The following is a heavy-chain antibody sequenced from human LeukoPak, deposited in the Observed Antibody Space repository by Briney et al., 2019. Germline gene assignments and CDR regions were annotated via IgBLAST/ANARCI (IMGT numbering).Heavy chain of an antibody. D-gene: IGHD6-13*01. CDR1: GGSINSIAYY. J-gene: IGHJ5*02. Sequence: SETLSLTCSVSGGSINSIAYYWSWIRQPPGKGLEWIGYISHSGSSDYNPSLKGRVTISIDMSKNQFSLKVRSVTAADTAVYYCAREGIAAPGSWFDPWGQGTLVTVSS. CDR2: ISHSGSS. V-gene: IGHV4-30-2*01. CDR3: AREGIAAPGSWFDP.